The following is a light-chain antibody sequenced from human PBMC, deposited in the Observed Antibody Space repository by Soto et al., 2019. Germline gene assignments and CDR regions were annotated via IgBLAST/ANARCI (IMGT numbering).Light chain of an antibody. CDR3: QQYNNWPPLT. Sequence: EIVLTQSPATLSLSPGERATLSCRASQSVSNNLAWYQQKPGQAPRLLIYGASTRATGIPARFSGSGSGTEFTLTISSLQSADFAVYYCQQYNNWPPLTFGGGTKVDIK. CDR2: GAS. V-gene: IGKV3-15*01. CDR1: QSVSNN. J-gene: IGKJ4*01.